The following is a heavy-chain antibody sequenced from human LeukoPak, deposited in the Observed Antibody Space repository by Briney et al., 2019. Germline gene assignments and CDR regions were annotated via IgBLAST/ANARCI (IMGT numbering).Heavy chain of an antibody. J-gene: IGHJ4*02. CDR1: GGSISSYY. CDR2: IYYSGST. V-gene: IGHV4-59*01. D-gene: IGHD6-19*01. CDR3: ARVGGLVDD. Sequence: PSETLSLTCTVSGGSISSYYWSWIRQPPGKGLEWIGYIYYSGSTNYNPSLKSRVTISVDTSKNQISLKLSSVTAADTAVNYCARVGGLVDDWGQGTLVTVSS.